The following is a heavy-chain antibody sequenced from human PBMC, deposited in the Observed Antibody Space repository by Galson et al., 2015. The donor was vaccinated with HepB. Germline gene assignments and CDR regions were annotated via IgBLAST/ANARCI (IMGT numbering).Heavy chain of an antibody. J-gene: IGHJ5*02. Sequence: SLRLSCAASGFTFSSYSMNWVRQAPGKGLEWVSSISSSSSSIYYADSVKGRFTISRDNAKNSLYLQMNSLRAADTAVYYCARDIALTVTTHYWFDPWGQGTLVTVSS. CDR1: GFTFSSYS. CDR2: ISSSSSSI. CDR3: ARDIALTVTTHYWFDP. V-gene: IGHV3-21*04. D-gene: IGHD4-11*01.